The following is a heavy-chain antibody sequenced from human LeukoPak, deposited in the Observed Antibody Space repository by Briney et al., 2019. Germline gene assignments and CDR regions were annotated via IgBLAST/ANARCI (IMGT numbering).Heavy chain of an antibody. D-gene: IGHD3-22*01. V-gene: IGHV3-23*01. J-gene: IGHJ6*02. CDR1: GFTFSSYA. CDR3: ARADRYYYDSSGYPEGYYYYGMDV. CDR2: ISGSGGST. Sequence: GGSLRLSCAASGFTFSSYAMSWVRQAPGKGLEWVSAISGSGGSTYYADSVKGRFTISRDNSKNSLYLQMNSLRDEDTAVYYCARADRYYYDSSGYPEGYYYYGMDVWGQGTTVTVSS.